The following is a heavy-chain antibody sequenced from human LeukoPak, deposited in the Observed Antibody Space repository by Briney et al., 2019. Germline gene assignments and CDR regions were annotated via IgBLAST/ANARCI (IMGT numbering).Heavy chain of an antibody. J-gene: IGHJ3*02. CDR1: GGSISSYY. D-gene: IGHD6-6*01. CDR2: IYYSGST. V-gene: IGHV4-59*01. Sequence: SETLSRTCTGSGGSISSYYWSWIRQPPGKGLEWIGYIYYSGSTNYNPSLKSRATISVDTSKNQFSLKLSSVTAADTAVYYCARGAARDAFDIWGQGTMVTVSS. CDR3: ARGAARDAFDI.